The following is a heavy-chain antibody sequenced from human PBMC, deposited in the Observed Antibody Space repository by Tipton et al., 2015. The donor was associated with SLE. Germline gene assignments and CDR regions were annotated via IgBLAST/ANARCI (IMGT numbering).Heavy chain of an antibody. D-gene: IGHD3-10*01. CDR3: ARGGDATGGFDP. CDR1: GGSISSYY. V-gene: IGHV4-4*07. Sequence: TLSLTCTVSGGSISSYYWSWIRQPAGKGLEWIGRIYTSGSTNYNPSLKSRVTMSVDTSKNQFSLKRSSVTAADTTVYYCARGGDATGGFDPWGQGTLVTVSS. J-gene: IGHJ5*02. CDR2: IYTSGST.